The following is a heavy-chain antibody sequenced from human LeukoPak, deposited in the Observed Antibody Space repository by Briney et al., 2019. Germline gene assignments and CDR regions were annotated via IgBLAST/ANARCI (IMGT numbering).Heavy chain of an antibody. CDR3: ARREWFGELFSDWFDP. CDR1: GGSISSSSYY. CDR2: IYYSGST. V-gene: IGHV4-39*01. Sequence: PSETLSLTCTASGGSISSSSYYWGWIRQPPGKGLEWIGSIYYSGSTYYNPSLKSRVTISVDTSKNQFSLKLSSVTAADTAVYYCARREWFGELFSDWFDPWGQGTLVTVSS. J-gene: IGHJ5*02. D-gene: IGHD3-10*01.